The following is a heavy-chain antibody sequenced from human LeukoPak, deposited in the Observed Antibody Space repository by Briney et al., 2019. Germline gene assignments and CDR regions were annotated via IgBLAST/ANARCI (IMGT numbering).Heavy chain of an antibody. V-gene: IGHV3-23*01. CDR2: ISGSGGST. Sequence: AGGSLRLSCAASGFTFSTYAMHWVRQAPGKGLEWVSAISGSGGSTYYADSVKGRFTISRDNSKNTLYLQMNSLRAEDTAVYYCAKRQGHYYDSSGYYYEAIDYWGQGTLVTVSS. CDR3: AKRQGHYYDSSGYYYEAIDY. CDR1: GFTFSTYA. D-gene: IGHD3-22*01. J-gene: IGHJ4*02.